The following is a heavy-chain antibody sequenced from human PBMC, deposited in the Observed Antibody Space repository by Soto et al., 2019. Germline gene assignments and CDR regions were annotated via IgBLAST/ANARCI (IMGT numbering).Heavy chain of an antibody. V-gene: IGHV1-18*01. Sequence: QVQLVQSGDEVKKPGDSVKVSCKASDNSFSTFDLSWVRQAPGQGLEWMGSVSPYNGYTDYAQNLQGRVTMTTDRDTSTGCLELRSLRSDDTAVYYCARGGAVASAIDSWGQGTLVTVSS. D-gene: IGHD6-19*01. CDR2: VSPYNGYT. CDR3: ARGGAVASAIDS. J-gene: IGHJ4*02. CDR1: DNSFSTFD.